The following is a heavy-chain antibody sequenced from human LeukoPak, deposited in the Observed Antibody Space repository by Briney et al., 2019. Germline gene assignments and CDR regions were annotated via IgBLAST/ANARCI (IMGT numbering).Heavy chain of an antibody. J-gene: IGHJ4*02. Sequence: GGSLRLSCAASGFWFSNYAITWVRQAPGRGLEWVSVISGNGDDAFYADSVKGRFRISRDNSKNTVYLQMNSLRADDTAVYYCAKRDWPYYFDYWGQGTLVAVSS. CDR3: AKRDWPYYFDY. CDR2: ISGNGDDA. CDR1: GFWFSNYA. D-gene: IGHD3/OR15-3a*01. V-gene: IGHV3-23*01.